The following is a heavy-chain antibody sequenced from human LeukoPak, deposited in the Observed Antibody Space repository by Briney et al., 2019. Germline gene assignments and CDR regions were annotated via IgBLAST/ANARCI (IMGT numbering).Heavy chain of an antibody. J-gene: IGHJ4*02. CDR3: ARETYYHDSSGYSSETIYYYFDY. V-gene: IGHV1-18*01. CDR1: GYTFTSYG. D-gene: IGHD3-22*01. Sequence: ASVTVSCKASGYTFTSYGISWVRQAPGQGLEWMGWISAYNGNTNYAQKLQGRVTMTTDTSTSTAYMELRSLRSDDTAVYYCARETYYHDSSGYSSETIYYYFDYWGQGTLVTVSS. CDR2: ISAYNGNT.